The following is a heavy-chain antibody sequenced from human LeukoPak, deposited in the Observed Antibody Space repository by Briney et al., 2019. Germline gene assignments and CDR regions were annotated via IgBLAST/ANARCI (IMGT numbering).Heavy chain of an antibody. CDR1: GFTFSSYA. CDR2: ISYDGSNK. V-gene: IGHV3-30-3*01. D-gene: IGHD6-19*01. CDR3: ARYSSGWDALDY. Sequence: GGSLRLSCAASGFTFSSYAMHWVRQAPGKGLEWVAVISYDGSNKYYADSVKGRFTISRDNSKNTLYLQMNSLRAEDTAVYYCARYSSGWDALDYWGQGTLVTVSS. J-gene: IGHJ4*02.